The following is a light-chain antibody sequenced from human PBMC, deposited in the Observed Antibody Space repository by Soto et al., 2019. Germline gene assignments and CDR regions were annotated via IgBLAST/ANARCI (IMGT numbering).Light chain of an antibody. J-gene: IGKJ2*01. CDR3: QQYNNWPRPRNT. Sequence: EIVMTQSPATLSVSPGERATLSCRASQSVSSNLAWYQQKPGQAPMLLIYGASTRATGIPARFSGSGSGTEFTLTISSLQSEDFAVYYCQQYNNWPRPRNTFGQGTKLEIK. CDR2: GAS. CDR1: QSVSSN. V-gene: IGKV3-15*01.